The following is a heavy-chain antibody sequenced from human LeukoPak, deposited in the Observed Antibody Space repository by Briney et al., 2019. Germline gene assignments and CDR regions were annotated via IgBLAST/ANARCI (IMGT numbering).Heavy chain of an antibody. D-gene: IGHD2-15*01. Sequence: GGSLRLSCTASGFTFGVYAMSWFRQAPGKGLEWVGFIRTKGNGEKTEYAASVKGRFSISRDESKSIAYLQMNSLKTEDTAVYYCTRVVPYCSGGSCYSISYFDYWGQGALVTVSS. CDR2: IRTKGNGEKT. CDR3: TRVVPYCSGGSCYSISYFDY. V-gene: IGHV3-49*03. CDR1: GFTFGVYA. J-gene: IGHJ4*01.